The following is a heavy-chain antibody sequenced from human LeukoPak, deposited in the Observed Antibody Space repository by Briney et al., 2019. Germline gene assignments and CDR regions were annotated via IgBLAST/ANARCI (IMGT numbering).Heavy chain of an antibody. Sequence: GGSLRLSCAASGFTFSSYAMSWVRQAPGKGLEWVSSISSSSSYIYYADSAKGRFTISRDNAKKSLYLQMNSLRAEDTAVYYCARGRLPTIFGVVIDGAFDIWGQGTMVTVSS. CDR2: ISSSSSYI. CDR1: GFTFSSYA. J-gene: IGHJ3*02. CDR3: ARGRLPTIFGVVIDGAFDI. D-gene: IGHD3-3*01. V-gene: IGHV3-21*01.